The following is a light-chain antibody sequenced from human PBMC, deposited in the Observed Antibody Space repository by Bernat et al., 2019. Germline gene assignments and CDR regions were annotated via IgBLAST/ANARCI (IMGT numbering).Light chain of an antibody. V-gene: IGLV1-47*02. Sequence: QSVLTQPPSASGTPGQRVTISCSGRSSNIGSNSVYWYQQLPGTAPKLLIYSYNQRPSGVPDRFSGYKSGTSASLAISGLRSEDETDYYFAVWDDRLSAWVFGGGTKLTVL. CDR3: AVWDDRLSAWV. CDR1: SSNIGSNS. CDR2: SYN. J-gene: IGLJ3*02.